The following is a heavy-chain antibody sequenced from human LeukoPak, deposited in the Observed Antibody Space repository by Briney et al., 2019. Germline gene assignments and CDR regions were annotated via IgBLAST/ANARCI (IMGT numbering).Heavy chain of an antibody. D-gene: IGHD5-18*01. Sequence: SETLSLTCTVSGYSISSGYYWGWIRQPPGKGLEWIGSIYHSGSTYYNPSLKSRVTISVDTSKNQFSLKLSSVTAADTAVYYCARSQGYSYGSLFDYWGREPWSPSPQ. J-gene: IGHJ4*02. V-gene: IGHV4-38-2*02. CDR2: IYHSGST. CDR3: ARSQGYSYGSLFDY. CDR1: GYSISSGYY.